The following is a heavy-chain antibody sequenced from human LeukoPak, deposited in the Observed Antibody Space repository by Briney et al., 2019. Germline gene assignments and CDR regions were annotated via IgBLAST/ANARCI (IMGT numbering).Heavy chain of an antibody. J-gene: IGHJ6*02. CDR1: GSTFITFW. CDR2: IKQDGSEK. Sequence: PGGSRRPSCAAFGSTFITFWLTWAGQPPGKGREWVANIKQDGSEKYYVDSVKGRFTISRDNAKNSLYLQMNSLRAEDTAVYYCAREARSKPYGMDVWGQGTTVTVSS. V-gene: IGHV3-7*01. CDR3: AREARSKPYGMDV.